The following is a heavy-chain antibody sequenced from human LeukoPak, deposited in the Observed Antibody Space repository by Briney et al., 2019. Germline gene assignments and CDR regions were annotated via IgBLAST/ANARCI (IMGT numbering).Heavy chain of an antibody. CDR1: GFSFSGHG. CDR3: ARGPNSNWSGLDF. D-gene: IGHD6-6*01. CDR2: ISPNGSTT. J-gene: IGHJ4*02. V-gene: IGHV3-74*01. Sequence: GGSLRLSCTASGFSFSGHGMRWARQLPGKGLVWVSRISPNGSTTSYADSVKGRFTVSRDNAKNTPYLQVNNLRAEDAAVYYCARGPNSNWSGLDFWGQGTLLTVSS.